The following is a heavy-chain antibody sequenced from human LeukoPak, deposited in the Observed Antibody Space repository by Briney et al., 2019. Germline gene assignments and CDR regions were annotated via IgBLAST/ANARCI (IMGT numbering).Heavy chain of an antibody. Sequence: KPSETLSLTCAVYGGSFSGYYWSWIRQPPGKGLEWIGEINHSGSTNYNPSLKSRVTISVDTSKNQFSLKLSSVTAADTAVYYCARGLRGRRYNWNGGGSWFDPWGQGTLVTVSS. CDR3: ARGLRGRRYNWNGGGSWFDP. CDR1: GGSFSGYY. CDR2: INHSGST. V-gene: IGHV4-34*01. J-gene: IGHJ5*02. D-gene: IGHD1-20*01.